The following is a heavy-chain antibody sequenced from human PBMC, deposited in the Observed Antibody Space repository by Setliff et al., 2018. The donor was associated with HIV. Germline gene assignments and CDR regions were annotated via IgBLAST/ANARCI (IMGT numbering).Heavy chain of an antibody. CDR2: IHSPGTV. D-gene: IGHD3-22*01. V-gene: IGHV4-4*08. Sequence: SETLSLTCTVSGGSISSYYWSWIRQPPGKGLEWIANIHSPGTVYYNPSLRSRVTISVDTSKNQCSLKLSSVTAADTAVYYCARDSVNYYDSSGYYYYYYYMDVWGKGTTVTVSS. CDR1: GGSISSYY. CDR3: ARDSVNYYDSSGYYYYYYYMDV. J-gene: IGHJ6*03.